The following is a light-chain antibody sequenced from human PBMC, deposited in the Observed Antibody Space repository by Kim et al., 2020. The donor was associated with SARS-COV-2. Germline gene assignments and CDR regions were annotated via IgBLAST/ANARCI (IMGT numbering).Light chain of an antibody. Sequence: LSLSPGERATLSCRASQSVARYLAWFQQKPGQAPRLLIYDASSRATGIPARFSGSGSGTDYTLTISSLEPEDSAVYYCQQRSLGVTFGGGTKVEI. J-gene: IGKJ4*01. CDR1: QSVARY. CDR3: QQRSLGVT. V-gene: IGKV3-11*01. CDR2: DAS.